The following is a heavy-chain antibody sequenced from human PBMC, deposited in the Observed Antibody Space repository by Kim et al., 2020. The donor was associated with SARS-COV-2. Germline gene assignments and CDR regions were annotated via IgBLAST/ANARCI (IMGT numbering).Heavy chain of an antibody. CDR2: IRSNAYRGTT. D-gene: IGHD2-15*01. Sequence: GGSLRLSCTASGFTFSDFAFSWFRRAPGKDLEWVGFIRSNAYRGTTEYAASVMGRFSVSRDDSKNIVYLQMNSLKPEDTARYYCARDHRRASGSRWFDPGGQGTLVTVPS. CDR3: ARDHRRASGSRWFDP. CDR1: GFTFSDFA. V-gene: IGHV3-49*03. J-gene: IGHJ5*02.